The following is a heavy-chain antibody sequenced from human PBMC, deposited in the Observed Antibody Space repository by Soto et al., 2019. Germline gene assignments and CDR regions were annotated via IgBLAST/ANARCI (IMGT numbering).Heavy chain of an antibody. CDR1: GFTFRFYW. V-gene: IGHV3-7*03. CDR3: ARDWSYSGFDDF. J-gene: IGHJ4*02. CDR2: INQDGSEI. Sequence: GGSLRLSCAVSGFTFRFYWMSWVRQAPGKGLEWVANINQDGSEINFVDSVQGRFTISRDNAKNLLYLQMNSLRVEDTAVYYCARDWSYSGFDDFWGKGTQVTVSS. D-gene: IGHD5-12*01.